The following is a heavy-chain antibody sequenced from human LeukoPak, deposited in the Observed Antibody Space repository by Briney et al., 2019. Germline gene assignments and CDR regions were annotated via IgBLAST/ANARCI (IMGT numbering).Heavy chain of an antibody. V-gene: IGHV1-69-2*01. J-gene: IGHJ6*03. CDR1: GYTFTDYY. CDR2: VDPEDGET. Sequence: ATVKISCKVSGYTFTDYYMHWVQQAPGKGLEWMGLVDPEDGETIYAEKFQGRVTMTTDESMTTVYMELSSLKYEDTAVYYCAKDSSGSYTYLDVWGKGTTVTVSS. CDR3: AKDSSGSYTYLDV. D-gene: IGHD6-25*01.